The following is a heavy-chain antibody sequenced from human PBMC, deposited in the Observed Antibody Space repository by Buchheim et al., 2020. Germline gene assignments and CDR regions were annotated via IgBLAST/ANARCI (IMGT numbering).Heavy chain of an antibody. V-gene: IGHV3-33*01. J-gene: IGHJ4*02. Sequence: QVQLVESGGGVVQPGRSLRLSCAASGFTFSSYGMHWVRQAPGKGLEWVAVIWYDGSNKYYADSVKGRFTISRDNSKNTLYLQMNSLRAEDTAVYYCASGTSDAYGSGSYVGMNFDYWGQGTL. D-gene: IGHD3-10*01. CDR1: GFTFSSYG. CDR3: ASGTSDAYGSGSYVGMNFDY. CDR2: IWYDGSNK.